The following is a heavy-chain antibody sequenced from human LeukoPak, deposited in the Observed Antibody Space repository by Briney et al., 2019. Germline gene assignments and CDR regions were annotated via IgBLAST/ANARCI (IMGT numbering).Heavy chain of an antibody. V-gene: IGHV1-18*01. CDR2: SSAYNGNT. Sequence: VASVKVSCKASGYTFTSFGISWVRQAPGQGLEWMGWSSAYNGNTNYAQKLQGRVTMTTDTSTSTAYMELRSLRSDDTAVYYCARGGSSGWRTPNDDYWGQGTLVTVSS. CDR3: ARGGSSGWRTPNDDY. D-gene: IGHD6-19*01. CDR1: GYTFTSFG. J-gene: IGHJ4*02.